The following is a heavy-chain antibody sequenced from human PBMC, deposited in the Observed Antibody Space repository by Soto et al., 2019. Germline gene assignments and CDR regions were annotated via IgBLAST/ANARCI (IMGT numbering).Heavy chain of an antibody. CDR2: IIPIFGTA. Sequence: ASVKVSCKAAGGTFSSYAISWVRQAPGQGLEWMGGIIPIFGTANYAQKFQGRVTITADESTSTAYMELSSLRSEDTAVYYCARLPQPPDCSSTSCYGMDVWG. J-gene: IGHJ6*02. CDR3: ARLPQPPDCSSTSCYGMDV. CDR1: GGTFSSYA. V-gene: IGHV1-69*13. D-gene: IGHD2-2*01.